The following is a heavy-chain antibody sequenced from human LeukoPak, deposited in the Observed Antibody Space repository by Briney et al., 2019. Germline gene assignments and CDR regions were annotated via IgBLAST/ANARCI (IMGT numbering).Heavy chain of an antibody. CDR2: TYYRSKWYD. D-gene: IGHD7-27*01. CDR3: TSGTGTFDY. V-gene: IGHV6-1*01. CDR1: GASVSSNGAA. Sequence: SQTLSLTCAISGASVSSNGAAWNWIRQSPLRGLEWLGRTYYRSKWYDDYAVSVKGRITINADTSKNQFSLQLSSVTPEDTAVYYCTSGTGTFDYWGQGILVTVSS. J-gene: IGHJ4*01.